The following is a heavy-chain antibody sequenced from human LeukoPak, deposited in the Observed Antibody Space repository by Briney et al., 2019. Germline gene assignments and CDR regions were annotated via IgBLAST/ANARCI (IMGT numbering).Heavy chain of an antibody. CDR2: ISSSSRYI. J-gene: IGHJ6*03. CDR3: ARDREEDYYMDV. D-gene: IGHD3-10*01. CDR1: GFTYNYYS. V-gene: IGHV3-21*01. Sequence: PGGSLRLSXAASGFTYNYYSMNWVRQAPGKGLEWLSSISSSSRYIYYADSVKGRFTISRDNAKNSLYLQMNSLRAEDTAVYYCARDREEDYYMDVWGKGTTVTVSS.